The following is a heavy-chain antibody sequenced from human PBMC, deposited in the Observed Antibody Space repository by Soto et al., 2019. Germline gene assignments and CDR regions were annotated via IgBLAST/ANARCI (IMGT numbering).Heavy chain of an antibody. CDR2: ISGSGDST. CDR1: GFTFSSYA. V-gene: IGHV3-23*01. Sequence: EVQLLEYWGGLVQPGGSLRLSCAASGFTFSSYAMSWVRQAPGKGLEWVSVISGSGDSTYYADSVKGRFTISRDNSKNTLYLQMNSLRAEDTAVYYCAKSATGTYFDYWGQGTLVTVSS. CDR3: AKSATGTYFDY. J-gene: IGHJ4*02. D-gene: IGHD1-1*01.